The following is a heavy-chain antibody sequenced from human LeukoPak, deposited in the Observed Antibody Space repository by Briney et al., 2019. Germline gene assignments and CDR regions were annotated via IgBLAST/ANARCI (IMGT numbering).Heavy chain of an antibody. V-gene: IGHV4-39*07. J-gene: IGHJ6*04. CDR1: GGSISSSSYY. D-gene: IGHD3-3*01. CDR3: ARGRLRFLEMDG. CDR2: INHTGST. Sequence: SETLSLTCTVSGGSISSSSYYWGWIRQPPGKGLEWIGEINHTGSTTYNPSLKSRVTMSVDTSKNRFSLKLNSVTAADTAVYYCARGRLRFLEMDGWGKGTMVTVSS.